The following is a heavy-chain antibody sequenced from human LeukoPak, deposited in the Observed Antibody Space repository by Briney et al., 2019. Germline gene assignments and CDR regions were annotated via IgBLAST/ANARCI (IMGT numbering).Heavy chain of an antibody. CDR1: GGSLSSYY. J-gene: IGHJ3*02. V-gene: IGHV4-59*01. CDR3: ARTKGEQWLTTQGYDAFDI. D-gene: IGHD6-19*01. CDR2: IYYSGST. Sequence: PSETLSLTCTVSGGSLSSYYWSWIRQPPGKGLERIGYIYYSGSTNYNPSLKSRVTISVDTSKNQFSLKLSSVTAADTAVYYCARTKGEQWLTTQGYDAFDIWGQGTMVTVSS.